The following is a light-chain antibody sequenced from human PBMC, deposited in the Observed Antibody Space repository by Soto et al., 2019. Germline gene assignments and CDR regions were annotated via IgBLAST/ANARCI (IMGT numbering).Light chain of an antibody. Sequence: PASGAWSPGRSITISCTGTSSDVGSYNLVSRYQQHPGKAPKVIICEGSKRPSGVSNRFSGSKSGNTASLTISGLQAADEADYYCCSYAGSTTLYVFGTGTKVTVL. CDR1: SSDVGSYNL. V-gene: IGLV2-23*01. J-gene: IGLJ1*01. CDR2: EGS. CDR3: CSYAGSTTLYV.